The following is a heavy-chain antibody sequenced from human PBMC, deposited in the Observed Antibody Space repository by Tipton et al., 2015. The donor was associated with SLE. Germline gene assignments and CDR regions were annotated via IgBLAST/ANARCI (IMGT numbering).Heavy chain of an antibody. Sequence: GSLRLSCAASGLTFSSYEMNWVRQAPGKGLEWVSYISSSGSTIYYADSVKGRFTISRDNAKNSLYLQMNSLRAEDTAVYYCARVSPPLYCSGGSCSSYLDYWGQGTLVTVSS. J-gene: IGHJ4*02. CDR1: GLTFSSYE. CDR2: ISSSGSTI. CDR3: ARVSPPLYCSGGSCSSYLDY. V-gene: IGHV3-48*03. D-gene: IGHD2-15*01.